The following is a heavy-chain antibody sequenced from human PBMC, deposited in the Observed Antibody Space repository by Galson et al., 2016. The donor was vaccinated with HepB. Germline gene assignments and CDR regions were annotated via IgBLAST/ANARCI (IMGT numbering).Heavy chain of an antibody. Sequence: SVKVSCKASEYTFTGHYLHWVRQAPGQGLAWMGWINLDSGGTKYAQKFQGRVTMTRDTSISTAFLEMTRLTSDDTAVYFCASKRGLWVEHSPSFDYWGQGALVTVSS. V-gene: IGHV1-2*02. CDR1: EYTFTGHY. CDR2: INLDSGGT. D-gene: IGHD1/OR15-1a*01. CDR3: ASKRGLWVEHSPSFDY. J-gene: IGHJ4*02.